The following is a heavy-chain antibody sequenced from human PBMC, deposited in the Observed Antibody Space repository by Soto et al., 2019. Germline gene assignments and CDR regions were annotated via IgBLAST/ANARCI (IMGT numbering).Heavy chain of an antibody. J-gene: IGHJ5*02. D-gene: IGHD2-15*01. CDR3: ARLSCSGGSCPFDP. Sequence: PSGTLALTCTVSGGSISSDYWSWVRQPPGKGLEYIGYIYYSGSTNYNPSLKSRVTISVDTSKNQFSLNLNSVTAADTAVYYNARLSCSGGSCPFDPWGQGTLVT. CDR1: GGSISSDY. CDR2: IYYSGST. V-gene: IGHV4-59*08.